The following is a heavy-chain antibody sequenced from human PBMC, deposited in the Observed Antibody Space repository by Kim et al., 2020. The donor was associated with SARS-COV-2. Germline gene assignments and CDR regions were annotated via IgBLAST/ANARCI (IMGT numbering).Heavy chain of an antibody. CDR2: INAGNGNT. Sequence: ASVKVSCKASGYTFTSYAMHWVRQAPGQRLEWMGWINAGNGNTKYSQKFQGRVTITRDTSASTAYMELSSLRSEDTAVYYCARDIPFLSSLLWFGESPSGGWFDPWGQGTLVTVSS. CDR1: GYTFTSYA. D-gene: IGHD3-10*01. J-gene: IGHJ5*02. V-gene: IGHV1-3*01. CDR3: ARDIPFLSSLLWFGESPSGGWFDP.